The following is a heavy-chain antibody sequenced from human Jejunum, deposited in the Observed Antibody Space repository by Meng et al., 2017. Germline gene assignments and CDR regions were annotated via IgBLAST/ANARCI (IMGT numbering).Heavy chain of an antibody. J-gene: IGHJ5*02. D-gene: IGHD2-2*01. CDR2: IRSKTNSYAT. CDR1: GFTFSAST. CDR3: LRLVKPSSWWLDP. Sequence: GESLKISCAASGFTFSASTIHWVRQASGKGLEWVGRIRSKTNSYATAYSASVKGRFTISRDDSENTAYLQMNSLKTEDTAVYYCLRLVKPSSWWLDPWGQGTLVTVSS. V-gene: IGHV3-73*01.